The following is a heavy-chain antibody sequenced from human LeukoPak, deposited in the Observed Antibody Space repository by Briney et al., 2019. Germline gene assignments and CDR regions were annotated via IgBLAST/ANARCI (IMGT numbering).Heavy chain of an antibody. Sequence: PGGSLRLSLAASGFTFDDFAMPWVRQAPGKGLEWAPGFGWNSGSIGYADSVKGRFTISRDNAKNSLYLQMNSLRAEDTALYYCAKGFGYSGYLRNWFDPWGQGTLVTVSS. CDR2: FGWNSGSI. J-gene: IGHJ5*02. CDR1: GFTFDDFA. CDR3: AKGFGYSGYLRNWFDP. V-gene: IGHV3-9*01. D-gene: IGHD5-12*01.